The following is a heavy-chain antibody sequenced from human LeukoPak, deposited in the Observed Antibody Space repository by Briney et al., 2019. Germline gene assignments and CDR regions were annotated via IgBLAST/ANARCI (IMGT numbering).Heavy chain of an antibody. CDR3: AKGETVRAPATPGF. D-gene: IGHD2-15*01. CDR1: GFTFSSYA. Sequence: GRSLRLSCAASGFTFSSYAIYWVRQAPGKGLEWVAVISYDGSNKFYADSVRGRFTISRDNPKNTLYLQMNSLRAEDTAIYYCAKGETVRAPATPGFWGQGILVTVSS. V-gene: IGHV3-30-3*01. CDR2: ISYDGSNK. J-gene: IGHJ4*02.